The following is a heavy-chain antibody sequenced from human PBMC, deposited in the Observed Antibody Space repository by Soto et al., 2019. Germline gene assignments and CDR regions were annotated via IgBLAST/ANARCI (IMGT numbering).Heavy chain of an antibody. V-gene: IGHV1-8*01. J-gene: IGHJ4*02. Sequence: QVQLVQSGAEVKKPGASVKVSCKASGYTFTSYDINWVRQATGQGLEWMGWMNPNSGNTGYAQKFQGRVTMTRNTSISTAYMELSSLRSEDTAVYYCARRSNWYYDPLSGYPRPFYYWGQGTLVTVSS. CDR3: ARRSNWYYDPLSGYPRPFYY. D-gene: IGHD3-3*01. CDR2: MNPNSGNT. CDR1: GYTFTSYD.